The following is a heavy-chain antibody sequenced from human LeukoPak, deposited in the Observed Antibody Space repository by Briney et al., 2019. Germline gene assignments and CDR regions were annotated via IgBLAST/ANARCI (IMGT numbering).Heavy chain of an antibody. CDR1: GFTFSSYS. V-gene: IGHV3-21*01. D-gene: IGHD6-13*01. CDR2: ISSSSSYI. CDR3: ARDSSSWYHFDY. Sequence: GGSLRLSCAASGFTFSSYSMNWVRQPPGKGLEWVSSISSSSSYIYYADSVKGRFTISRDNAKNSLYLQMDSLRAEDTAEYYCARDSSSWYHFDYWGQGTLVTVSS. J-gene: IGHJ4*02.